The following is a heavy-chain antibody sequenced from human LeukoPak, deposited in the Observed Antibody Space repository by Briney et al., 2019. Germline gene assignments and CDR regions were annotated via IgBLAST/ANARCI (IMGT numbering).Heavy chain of an antibody. CDR1: GFSLSTSGMG. Sequence: VSGPTPANPTQTLTLTCTFSGFSLSTSGMGVGWIRQPPVKALERLAHIYWDANTRFSPSLTTRLTIAKDTSKTQVVLTMTNMGPVDTATYYCAHGRYCTSSIGYVHWGQGTLVTVSS. J-gene: IGHJ4*02. CDR3: AHGRYCTSSIGYVH. V-gene: IGHV2-5*02. D-gene: IGHD2-8*01. CDR2: IYWDANT.